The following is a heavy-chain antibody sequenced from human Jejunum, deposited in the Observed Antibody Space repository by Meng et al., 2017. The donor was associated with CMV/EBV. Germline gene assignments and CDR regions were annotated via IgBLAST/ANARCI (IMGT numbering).Heavy chain of an antibody. J-gene: IGHJ2*01. CDR1: GRSISSSYY. CDR3: ASPLGILGIVDL. V-gene: IGHV4-39*01. CDR2: IYYSGNT. D-gene: IGHD7-27*01. Sequence: LPESGPGLVKPSAPLPLTCTFSGRSISSSYYWSWIRQSPGKGLEWIGSIYYSGNTDYNPSLKSRGTISVDTSKNQFSLKLSSVTAADTAVYYCASPLGILGIVDLWGRGTLVTVSS.